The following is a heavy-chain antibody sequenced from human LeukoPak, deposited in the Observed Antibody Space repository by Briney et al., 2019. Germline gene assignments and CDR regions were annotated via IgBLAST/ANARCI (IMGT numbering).Heavy chain of an antibody. V-gene: IGHV3-48*01. J-gene: IGHJ4*01. Sequence: GGSLRLSCAASGFNFIDYSINWVRQAPGKGLEWISYIGISSGNTKYADSVKGRFTISRDKARNSLYLQMNSLRVEDTAVYYCARDHRYAFDNWGHGTLVTVSS. CDR1: GFNFIDYS. CDR2: IGISSGNT. CDR3: ARDHRYAFDN. D-gene: IGHD5-12*01.